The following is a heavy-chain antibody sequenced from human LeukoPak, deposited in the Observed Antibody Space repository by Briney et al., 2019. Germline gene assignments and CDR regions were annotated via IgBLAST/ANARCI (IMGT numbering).Heavy chain of an antibody. CDR1: GGSISSGGYY. CDR2: IYYSGST. J-gene: IGHJ3*02. CDR3: ARMRSMVRGVMDAFDI. V-gene: IGHV4-31*03. Sequence: SETLSLTCTVSGGSISSGGYYWSWIRQHPGKGLEWIGYIYYSGSTYYNPSLKSRVTISVDTSKNQFSLKLSSVTAADTAVYYCARMRSMVRGVMDAFDIWGQGTMVTVSS. D-gene: IGHD3-10*01.